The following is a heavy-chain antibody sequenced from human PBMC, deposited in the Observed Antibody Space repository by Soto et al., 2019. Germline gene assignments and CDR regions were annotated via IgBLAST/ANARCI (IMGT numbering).Heavy chain of an antibody. CDR2: MNPNSGNT. J-gene: IGHJ6*01. CDR3: ARASGYASYYYYGMDV. V-gene: IGHV1-8*01. CDR1: GYTFTSYD. D-gene: IGHD3-10*01. Sequence: GASVKVSCKASGYTFTSYDINWVRQATGQGLEWMGWMNPNSGNTGYAQKFQGRVTMHRNTSISTAYMELSSLRSEDTAVYYCARASGYASYYYYGMDVWGQGTTVTVSS.